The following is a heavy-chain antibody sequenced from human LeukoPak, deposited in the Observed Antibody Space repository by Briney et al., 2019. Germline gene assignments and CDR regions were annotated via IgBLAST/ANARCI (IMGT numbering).Heavy chain of an antibody. CDR1: GFTFSSYW. J-gene: IGHJ3*02. CDR2: ISGSGGGT. CDR3: ARSIYASGSYYAFDI. Sequence: GGSLRLSCAASGFTFSSYWMSWVRQAPGNGLEWVSAISGSGGGTYYADSVKGRFTISRDNSKNTLSLQMNSLRAEDTAVFYCARSIYASGSYYAFDIWGQGTMVTVSS. D-gene: IGHD3-10*01. V-gene: IGHV3-23*01.